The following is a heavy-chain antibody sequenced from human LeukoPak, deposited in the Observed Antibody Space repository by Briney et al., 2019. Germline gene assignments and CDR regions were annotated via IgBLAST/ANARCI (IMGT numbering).Heavy chain of an antibody. CDR2: VEPEDGET. D-gene: IGHD3-22*01. J-gene: IGHJ4*02. V-gene: IGHV1-69-2*01. Sequence: GASVKISCKVSGYTFTDYYMHWVQQAPGKGLEWMGLVEPEDGETIYAEKFQGRVTITADTSTDTAYMELSSLRSEDTAVYYCATDRRYYDSSGCYPFDYWGQGTLVTVSS. CDR1: GYTFTDYY. CDR3: ATDRRYYDSSGCYPFDY.